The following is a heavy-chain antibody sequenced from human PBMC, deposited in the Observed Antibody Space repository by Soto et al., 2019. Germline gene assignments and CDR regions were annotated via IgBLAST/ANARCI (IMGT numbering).Heavy chain of an antibody. CDR2: IFSNDEK. D-gene: IGHD5-12*01. J-gene: IGHJ4*02. CDR3: ARMGDGYNYYFDY. V-gene: IGHV2-26*01. Sequence: QVTLKESGPVLVKPTETLTLTCTVSGFSLSNARMGVSWIRQPPGEALEWLAHIFSNDEKSYSTSLKSRLTISKDTSKSQVVLTMTNMDPVDTATYYCARMGDGYNYYFDYWGQGTLVTVSS. CDR1: GFSLSNARMG.